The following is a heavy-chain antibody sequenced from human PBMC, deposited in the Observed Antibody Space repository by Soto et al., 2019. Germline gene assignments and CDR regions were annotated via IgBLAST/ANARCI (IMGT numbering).Heavy chain of an antibody. CDR1: GGSISSDDYY. D-gene: IGHD6-13*01. V-gene: IGHV4-31*03. J-gene: IGHJ4*02. CDR3: AREARIAAAGRFDY. Sequence: SETLSLTCTVSGGSISSDDYYWSWIRQVPGKGLEWIGYIYYSGSTYYNPSLKSRVAMSVDTSKNQFSLKLSSVTAADTAIYYCAREARIAAAGRFDYWGQGTLVTVSS. CDR2: IYYSGST.